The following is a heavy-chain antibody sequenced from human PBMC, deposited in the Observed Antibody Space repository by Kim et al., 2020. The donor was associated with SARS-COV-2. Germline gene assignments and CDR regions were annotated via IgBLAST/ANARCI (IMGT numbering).Heavy chain of an antibody. J-gene: IGHJ4*02. CDR1: GGSNNAYY. Sequence: SETLSLTCTVSGGSNNAYYWTWIRQPPGKGLELIGYIYNTGSPNYNPSLKSRVTISGDTSRNQFSLKLSSVTTADTAVYYCARGDYNSDWHYFDYWGQGTLVTVSS. V-gene: IGHV4-59*01. D-gene: IGHD6-19*01. CDR3: ARGDYNSDWHYFDY. CDR2: IYNTGSP.